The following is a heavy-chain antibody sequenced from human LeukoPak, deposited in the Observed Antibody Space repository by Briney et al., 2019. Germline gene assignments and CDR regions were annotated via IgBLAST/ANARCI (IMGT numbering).Heavy chain of an antibody. CDR1: GFTFSSCG. D-gene: IGHD6-6*01. CDR3: AKRGPIYSSSPGNYFDY. Sequence: PGGSLRLSCAASGFTFSSCGMTWVRQTPGKGLEWVSSISGSDDGTYYADSVKGRFTISRDNSKNTLYLQMNSLRAEDTAVCYCAKRGPIYSSSPGNYFDYWGQGTLVTVSS. CDR2: ISGSDDGT. V-gene: IGHV3-23*01. J-gene: IGHJ4*02.